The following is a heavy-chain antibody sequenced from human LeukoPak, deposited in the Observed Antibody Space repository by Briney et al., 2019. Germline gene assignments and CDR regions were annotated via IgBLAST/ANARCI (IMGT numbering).Heavy chain of an antibody. D-gene: IGHD4-11*01. V-gene: IGHV3-11*01. CDR1: GFTFSDYY. CDR3: GREDYKKNWFDP. Sequence: GGSLRLSCAASGFTFSDYYMSWIRQAPGKGLEWVSYISSSGSTIYYADSVKGRFTISRDNAKNSLYLQMNSLRAEDTAVYYCGREDYKKNWFDPWGQEPWSPSPQ. J-gene: IGHJ5*02. CDR2: ISSSGSTI.